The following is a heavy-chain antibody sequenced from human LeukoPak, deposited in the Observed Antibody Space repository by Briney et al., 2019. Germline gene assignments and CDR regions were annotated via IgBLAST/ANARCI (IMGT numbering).Heavy chain of an antibody. CDR1: GFTFSSYA. J-gene: IGHJ5*02. Sequence: GSLRLSCAASGFTFSSYAMSWVRQAPGKGLEWIGEIYHSGSTNYNPSLKSRVTISVDTSKNQFSLKLSSVTAADTAVYYCARGTGRYDYVWGSYRSYNWFDPWGQGTLVTVSS. CDR2: IYHSGST. CDR3: ARGTGRYDYVWGSYRSYNWFDP. D-gene: IGHD3-16*02. V-gene: IGHV4-34*01.